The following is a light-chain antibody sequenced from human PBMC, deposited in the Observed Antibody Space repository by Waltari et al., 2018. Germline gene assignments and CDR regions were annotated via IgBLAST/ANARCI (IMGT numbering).Light chain of an antibody. J-gene: IGKJ2*01. V-gene: IGKV4-1*01. CDR1: QSVLYSPNNKNY. CDR3: QQYYSTPYT. CDR2: WAS. Sequence: DIVMTQSPDSLAVSLGERATINCQSSQSVLYSPNNKNYLAWYPQKPGQPPKLLIYWASTRESGVPDRFSGSGSGTDFTLTISSLQAEDVAVYYCQQYYSTPYTFGQGTKLEIK.